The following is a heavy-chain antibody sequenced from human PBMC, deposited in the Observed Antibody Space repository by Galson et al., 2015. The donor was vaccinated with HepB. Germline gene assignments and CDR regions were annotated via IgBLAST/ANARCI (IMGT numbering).Heavy chain of an antibody. CDR1: GFTFTNYW. CDR3: GRESGVSKVRGAGTGGY. V-gene: IGHV3-7*01. J-gene: IGHJ4*02. D-gene: IGHD3-10*01. CDR2: IKQDGSEQ. Sequence: SLRLSCAASGFTFTNYWMSWVRQAPGKGLEWVANIKQDGSEQYYVDSVKGRFAISRDSAKSSLYLQMNSLRVDDTAGYYCGRESGVSKVRGAGTGGYWGQGTLVTVSS.